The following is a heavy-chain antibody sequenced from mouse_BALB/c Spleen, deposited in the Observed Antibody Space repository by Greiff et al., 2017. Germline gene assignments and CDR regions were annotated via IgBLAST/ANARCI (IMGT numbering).Heavy chain of an antibody. V-gene: IGHV5-6-3*01. J-gene: IGHJ3*01. D-gene: IGHD2-1*01. CDR2: INSNGGST. CDR3: ARYGNYGAWFAY. CDR1: GFTFSSYG. Sequence: EVKVEESGGGLVQPGGSLKLSCAASGFTFSSYGMSWVRQTPDKRLELVATINSNGGSTYYPDSVKGRFTISRDNAKNTLYLQMSSLKSEDTAMYYCARYGNYGAWFAYWGQGTLVTVSA.